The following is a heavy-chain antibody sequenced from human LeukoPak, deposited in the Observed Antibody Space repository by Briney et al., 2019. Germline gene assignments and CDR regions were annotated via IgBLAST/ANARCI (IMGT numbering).Heavy chain of an antibody. CDR3: ARDLYSSSLRVNWFDP. J-gene: IGHJ5*02. CDR1: GGTFSSYA. V-gene: IGHV1-69*06. Sequence: SVKVSCKASGGTFSSYAISWVRQAPGQGLEWMGGIIPIFGTANYAQKFQGRVTITADKSTSTAYMELSSLRPEDTAVYYCARDLYSSSLRVNWFDPWGQGTLVTVSS. CDR2: IIPIFGTA. D-gene: IGHD6-6*01.